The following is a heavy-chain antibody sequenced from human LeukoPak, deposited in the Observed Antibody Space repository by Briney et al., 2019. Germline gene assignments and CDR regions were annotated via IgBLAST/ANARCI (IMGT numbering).Heavy chain of an antibody. CDR3: ARRLYIVRGAFDI. J-gene: IGHJ3*02. D-gene: IGHD2/OR15-2a*01. CDR2: IYSGGTT. Sequence: PGGSLRLSCAASEFSVGSNYMTWVRQAPGKGLEWVSLIYSGGTTYYADSVKGRFTISRDNSKNTVHLQMNNLRAEDTAMYFCARRLYIVRGAFDIWGQGTMVTVSS. CDR1: EFSVGSNY. V-gene: IGHV3-53*01.